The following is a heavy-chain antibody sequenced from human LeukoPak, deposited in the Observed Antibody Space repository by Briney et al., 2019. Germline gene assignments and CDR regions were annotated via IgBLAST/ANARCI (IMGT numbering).Heavy chain of an antibody. CDR3: ASQRSYYDSSGYFNY. V-gene: IGHV1-69*13. J-gene: IGHJ4*02. Sequence: ASVKVSCKASGGTFSSYAISWVRQAPGQGLEWMGGIIPIFGTANYAQKFQGRVTITADESTSTAYMELSSLRSEDTAVYYCASQRSYYDSSGYFNYWGQGTLVTVSS. CDR2: IIPIFGTA. CDR1: GGTFSSYA. D-gene: IGHD3-22*01.